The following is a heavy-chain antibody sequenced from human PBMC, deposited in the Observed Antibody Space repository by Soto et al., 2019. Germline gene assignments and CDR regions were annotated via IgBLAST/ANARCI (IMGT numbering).Heavy chain of an antibody. Sequence: LSETLSLTCAVYGGSFSGYYWSWIRQPPGKGLEWIGEINHSGNTNYNPSLKSRVTISVDTSKNQFSLKLSSVTAADTAVYYCATTYIPGYYFDYWGQGTLVTVSS. CDR3: ATTYIPGYYFDY. CDR2: INHSGNT. J-gene: IGHJ4*02. V-gene: IGHV4-34*01. D-gene: IGHD1-20*01. CDR1: GGSFSGYY.